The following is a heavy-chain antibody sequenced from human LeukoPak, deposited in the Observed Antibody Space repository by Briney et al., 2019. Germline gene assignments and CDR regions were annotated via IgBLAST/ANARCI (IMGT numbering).Heavy chain of an antibody. D-gene: IGHD2-15*01. CDR2: ISGSGGST. V-gene: IGHV3-23*01. Sequence: GGSLRLSCAASGFTFSSYAMSWVRQAPGKGLEWVSAISGSGGSTYYADSVKGRFTISRDNSKNTLYLQMNSLRAEDTAVYYCAKDPGDYCSGGSRSESDYWGQGTLVTVSS. CDR3: AKDPGDYCSGGSRSESDY. CDR1: GFTFSSYA. J-gene: IGHJ4*02.